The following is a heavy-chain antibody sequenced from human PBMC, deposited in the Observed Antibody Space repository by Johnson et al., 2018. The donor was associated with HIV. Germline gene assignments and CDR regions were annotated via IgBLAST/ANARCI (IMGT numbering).Heavy chain of an antibody. CDR2: IKWSGGST. V-gene: IGHV3-20*04. CDR3: AREQQLNLDAFDI. CDR1: GFTFDDYG. Sequence: VQLVESGGGLVQPGGSLRLSCAASGFTFDDYGMSWVRQGPGKRLEWVSGIKWSGGSTGYADSVKARFTISRDNAKNSLYLQMNSLRAEDTAVYYCAREQQLNLDAFDIWGQGTMVTVSS. D-gene: IGHD6-13*01. J-gene: IGHJ3*02.